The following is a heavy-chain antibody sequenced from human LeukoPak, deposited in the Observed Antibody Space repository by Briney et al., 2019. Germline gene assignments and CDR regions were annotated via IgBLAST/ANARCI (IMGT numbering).Heavy chain of an antibody. D-gene: IGHD2-15*01. CDR2: IHHSGST. V-gene: IGHV4-4*02. J-gene: IGHJ4*02. CDR3: ARDGGGSDC. CDR1: GGSITGTKL. Sequence: SGTLSLTCAVSGGSITGTKLWNWVRQPPGKGLEWIGQIHHSGSTNYNPSLKSRVTISVDKSNNQFSLKLRSVTAADTAVYYCARDGGGSDCWGQGTLVTVSS.